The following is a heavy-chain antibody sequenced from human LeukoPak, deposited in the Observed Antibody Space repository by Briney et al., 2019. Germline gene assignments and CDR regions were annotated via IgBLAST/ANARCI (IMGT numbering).Heavy chain of an antibody. Sequence: SETLSLTCAVYGGSFSGYYWTWIRQPPGKELEWIGEIHYSGRINYNPSLKSRVTISADTSNNHFSLKMNSVTAADTAVYYCSRGTDAYKCGNSWGQGTLVTVSS. CDR2: IHYSGRI. V-gene: IGHV4-34*01. J-gene: IGHJ4*02. CDR3: SRGTDAYKCGNS. CDR1: GGSFSGYY. D-gene: IGHD5-24*01.